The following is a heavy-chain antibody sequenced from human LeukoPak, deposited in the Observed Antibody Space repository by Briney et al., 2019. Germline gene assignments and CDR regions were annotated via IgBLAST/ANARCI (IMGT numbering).Heavy chain of an antibody. J-gene: IGHJ4*02. CDR3: ARDTLIGKNYDFRSGYYLEYYFDY. V-gene: IGHV1-18*01. D-gene: IGHD3-3*01. CDR2: ISAYNGNT. Sequence: ASVKVSCKASGYTFTSFGISWVRQAPGQGLEWMGWISAYNGNTNYEQKHQGRVTMTTDTSTSTAYMELRSLRSDDTAVYYCARDTLIGKNYDFRSGYYLEYYFDYWGQGTLVTVSS. CDR1: GYTFTSFG.